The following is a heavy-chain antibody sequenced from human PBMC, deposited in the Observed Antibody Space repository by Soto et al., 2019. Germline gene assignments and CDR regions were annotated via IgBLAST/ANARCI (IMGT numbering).Heavy chain of an antibody. D-gene: IGHD3-10*01. CDR1: GGSISSISSY. J-gene: IGHJ4*02. CDR3: ARGMVRGVMGDY. CDR2: VYYSGST. Sequence: SETLSLTCTVSGGSISSISSYWGWIRQPPGKGLEWIGNVYYSGSTNYNPSLKSRVTISVDTSKNQFSLKLSSVTAADTAVYYCARGMVRGVMGDYWGQGTLVTVSS. V-gene: IGHV4-39*07.